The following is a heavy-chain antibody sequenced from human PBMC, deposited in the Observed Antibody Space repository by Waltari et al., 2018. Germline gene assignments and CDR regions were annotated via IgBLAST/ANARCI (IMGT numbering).Heavy chain of an antibody. CDR1: GYTFTDSY. Sequence: QVQLVQSGAEVKEPGASVKVSCKASGYTFTDSYVHWVRQAPGQGLEWMGWINPNSGGTKYAQKFQGRVTMTRDTSISTVYMELTRLRSDDTAVYYCARDGNGLDVWGQGTTVTVSS. V-gene: IGHV1-2*02. CDR2: INPNSGGT. D-gene: IGHD1-1*01. J-gene: IGHJ6*02. CDR3: ARDGNGLDV.